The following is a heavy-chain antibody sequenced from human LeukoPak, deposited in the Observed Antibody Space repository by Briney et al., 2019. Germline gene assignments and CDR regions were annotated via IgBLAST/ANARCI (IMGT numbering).Heavy chain of an antibody. D-gene: IGHD5-18*01. Sequence: ASVKVSCKASGYTFTSYGISWVRQAPGQGLEWMGWISAYNGNTNYAQKLQGRVTMTTDTSTSTAYMELRSLRSDDTAVYYCARVTTSGYSKTGELGAFDIWGQGTMVTVSS. V-gene: IGHV1-18*01. CDR2: ISAYNGNT. CDR1: GYTFTSYG. J-gene: IGHJ3*02. CDR3: ARVTTSGYSKTGELGAFDI.